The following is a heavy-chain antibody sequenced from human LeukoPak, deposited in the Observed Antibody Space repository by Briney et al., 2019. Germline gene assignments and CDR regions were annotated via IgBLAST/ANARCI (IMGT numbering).Heavy chain of an antibody. V-gene: IGHV7-4-1*02. CDR3: ARVKRAVTGTGEASDI. Sequence: GASVKVSCKASGYTFTSYAMNWVRQAPGQGLEWMGWINTNTGNPTYAQGFTGRFVFSLDTSVSTAYLQISSLKAEDTAVYYCARVKRAVTGTGEASDIWGQGTMVTVSS. J-gene: IGHJ3*02. D-gene: IGHD6-19*01. CDR1: GYTFTSYA. CDR2: INTNTGNP.